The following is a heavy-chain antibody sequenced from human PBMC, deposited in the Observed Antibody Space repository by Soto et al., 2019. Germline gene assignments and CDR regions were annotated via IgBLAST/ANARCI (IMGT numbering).Heavy chain of an antibody. CDR3: ARDRSEWELHGWFDP. V-gene: IGHV1-69*06. CDR1: GGTFSSYA. CDR2: IIPIFGTA. D-gene: IGHD1-26*01. Sequence: QVQLVQSGAEVKKPGASVKVSCKASGGTFSSYAISWVRQAPGQGLEWMGGIIPIFGTANYAQKFQGRVTITADKSTSTAYLELSSLRSEDTAVYYCARDRSEWELHGWFDPWGQGTLVTVSS. J-gene: IGHJ5*02.